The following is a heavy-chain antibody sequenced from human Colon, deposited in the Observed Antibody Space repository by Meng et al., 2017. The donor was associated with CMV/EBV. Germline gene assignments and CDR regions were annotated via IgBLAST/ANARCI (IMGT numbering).Heavy chain of an antibody. CDR2: MSPAENEY. J-gene: IGHJ4*02. D-gene: IGHD6-19*01. CDR3: ATDFGWYRRIY. V-gene: IGHV3-7*03. CDR1: GFIFSNYW. Sequence: GESLKISCAASGFIFSNYWMSWARRRPGKGLELVANMSPAENEYSYGDSVEGRFTMSRDNAKDSLYLDMTGLGADDTAVYFCATDFGWYRRIYWGQGTLVTVSS.